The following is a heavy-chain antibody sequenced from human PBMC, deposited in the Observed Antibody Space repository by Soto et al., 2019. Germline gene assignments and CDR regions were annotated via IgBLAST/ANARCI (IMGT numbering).Heavy chain of an antibody. D-gene: IGHD3-10*01. V-gene: IGHV1-18*01. CDR1: GYTFTSYG. J-gene: IGHJ5*02. Sequence: QVQLVQSGAEVKKPGASVKVSCKASGYTFTSYGISWVRQAPGQGLEWMGWISAYNGNTNYAQKLQGRVTMTTDTSESTAYMELRSLRSDDTAVYYCARDMVRGVIITTRWFDPWGQGTLVTVSS. CDR2: ISAYNGNT. CDR3: ARDMVRGVIITTRWFDP.